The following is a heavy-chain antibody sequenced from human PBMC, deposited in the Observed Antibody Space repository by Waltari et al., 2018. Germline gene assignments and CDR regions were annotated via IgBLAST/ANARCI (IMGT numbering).Heavy chain of an antibody. D-gene: IGHD3-16*01. J-gene: IGHJ4*02. Sequence: EVQLLEYGGGLVQPGGSLRLSCAASGFTFRSDAMSWVRQAPGKVLEWVSAISGSGGSTYYAYSVKGRFTISRDNSKNTLYLQMNSLRAEDTAVYYCAKDHYDSGYWGQGTLVTVSS. CDR2: ISGSGGST. CDR1: GFTFRSDA. V-gene: IGHV3-23*01. CDR3: AKDHYDSGY.